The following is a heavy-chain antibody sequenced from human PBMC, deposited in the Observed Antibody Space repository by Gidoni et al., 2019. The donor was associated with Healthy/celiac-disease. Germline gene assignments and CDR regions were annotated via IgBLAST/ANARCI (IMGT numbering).Heavy chain of an antibody. V-gene: IGHV3-23*01. CDR1: GFTFSSYA. CDR3: AKVRGPIVVVPAGWFDP. CDR2: IGGSGGST. Sequence: EVRLLESGGGLVQPGGSLRLSCAASGFTFSSYAMSWVRQAQGKGLELVSGIGGSGGSTYYADAVTCRFTISRYNSKNTLYLQLNSLRAEDTAVYYCAKVRGPIVVVPAGWFDPWGQGTLVTVSS. D-gene: IGHD2-2*01. J-gene: IGHJ5*02.